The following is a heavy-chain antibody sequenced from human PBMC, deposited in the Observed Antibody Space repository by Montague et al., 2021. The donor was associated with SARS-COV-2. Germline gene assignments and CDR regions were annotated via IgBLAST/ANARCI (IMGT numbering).Heavy chain of an antibody. CDR1: GDSISSSAYY. J-gene: IGHJ4*02. D-gene: IGHD2-15*01. CDR3: ARGGRAYCSGSSCYFVFDY. V-gene: IGHV4-31*03. CDR2: IYYTGSS. Sequence: TLSLTCTVSGDSISSSAYYWSWIRQHPGKGLEWIGYIYYTGSSYYNPTLRSRLTISVDTSKNQFSLKLNSVTAAETAIYYCARGGRAYCSGSSCYFVFDYWGQGTLVTVSS.